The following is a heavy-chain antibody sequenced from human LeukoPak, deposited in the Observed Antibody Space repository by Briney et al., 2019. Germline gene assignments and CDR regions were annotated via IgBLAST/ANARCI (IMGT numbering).Heavy chain of an antibody. CDR1: GFTFSSYA. CDR2: IYYSGST. V-gene: IGHV4-39*07. J-gene: IGHJ4*02. D-gene: IGHD3-9*01. Sequence: PGGSLRLSCAASGFTFSSYAMSWVRQPPGKGLEWIGSIYYSGSTYYNPSLKSRVTISVDTSKNQFSLKLSSVTAADTAVYYCARAGYFDPFDYWGQGTLVTVSS. CDR3: ARAGYFDPFDY.